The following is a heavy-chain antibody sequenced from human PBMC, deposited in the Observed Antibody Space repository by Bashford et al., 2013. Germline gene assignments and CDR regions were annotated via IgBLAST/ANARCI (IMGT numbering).Heavy chain of an antibody. Sequence: VRQAPGKGLEWVAISSADGITFSADSLKGRVAVTRDNSRYTVSLHMSLLRREDTGVYYCAKVDDIWTGSYHYGIDVWGQGTTVTVSS. CDR3: AKVDDIWTGSYHYGIDV. V-gene: IGHV3-30*18. D-gene: IGHD3-9*01. CDR2: SSADGIT. J-gene: IGHJ6*02.